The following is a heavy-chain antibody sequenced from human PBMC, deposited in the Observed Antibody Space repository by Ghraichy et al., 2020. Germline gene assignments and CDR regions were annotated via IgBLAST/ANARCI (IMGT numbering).Heavy chain of an antibody. D-gene: IGHD2-15*01. V-gene: IGHV1-69*13. Sequence: AVKVSCKASGGTFSSYAISWVRQAPGQGLEWMGGIIPIFGTANYAQKFQGRVTITADESTSTAYMELSSLRSEDTAVYYCARVSRYCSGGSCLVGVYYYYGMDVWGQGTTVTVSS. CDR2: IIPIFGTA. CDR3: ARVSRYCSGGSCLVGVYYYYGMDV. CDR1: GGTFSSYA. J-gene: IGHJ6*02.